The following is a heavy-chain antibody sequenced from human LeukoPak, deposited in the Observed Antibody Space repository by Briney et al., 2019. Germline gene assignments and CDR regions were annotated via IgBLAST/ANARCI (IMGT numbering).Heavy chain of an antibody. J-gene: IGHJ4*02. V-gene: IGHV4-39*01. CDR3: VRQGSLGFPAGY. CDR1: GGSITSSSYY. Sequence: PSETLSLTCSVSGGSITSSSYYWGWIRQPPGKALEWIGSVYYSGTTYYNPSLKSRVTISVDTSKNRFSLKLSSVIVADTAVYYCVRQGSLGFPAGYWGQGILVTVSS. CDR2: VYYSGTT. D-gene: IGHD3-10*01.